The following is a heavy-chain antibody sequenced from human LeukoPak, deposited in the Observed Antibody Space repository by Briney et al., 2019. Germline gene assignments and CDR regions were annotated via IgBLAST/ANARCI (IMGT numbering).Heavy chain of an antibody. Sequence: GGSLRLSCAASGSTFSSYTMNWVRQAPGKGLEWVSSISGSSSYMFYADSVKGRFTISRDNTKNSLYLHMNSLRADDTAVYYCARVRDLYRDYWGQGTLVTVSS. D-gene: IGHD2-2*02. J-gene: IGHJ4*02. CDR2: ISGSSSYM. V-gene: IGHV3-21*01. CDR1: GSTFSSYT. CDR3: ARVRDLYRDY.